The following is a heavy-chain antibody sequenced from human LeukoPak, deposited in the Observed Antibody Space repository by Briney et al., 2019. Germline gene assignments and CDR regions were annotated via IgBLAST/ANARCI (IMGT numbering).Heavy chain of an antibody. J-gene: IGHJ4*02. V-gene: IGHV4-34*01. CDR1: GGSFSGYY. CDR2: INHSGST. Sequence: SETLSLTCAVYGGSFSGYYWSWIRQPPGKGLEWIGEINHSGSTNYNPSLKSRVIISVDTSKNQFSLELSSVTAADTAVYYCAREDRYCSGGSCYSWGQGTLVTVSS. CDR3: AREDRYCSGGSCYS. D-gene: IGHD2-15*01.